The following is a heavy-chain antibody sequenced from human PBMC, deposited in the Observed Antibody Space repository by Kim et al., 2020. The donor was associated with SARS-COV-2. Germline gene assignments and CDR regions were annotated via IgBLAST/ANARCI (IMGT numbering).Heavy chain of an antibody. D-gene: IGHD1-26*01. CDR3: ARDSSVGATYY. CDR1: GFTVSSNY. V-gene: IGHV3-53*01. CDR2: IYSGGST. J-gene: IGHJ4*02. Sequence: GGSLRLSCAASGFTVSSNYMSWVRQAPGKGLEWVSVIYSGGSTYYAVSVKGRFTISRDNSKNTLYLQMNSLRAEDTAVYYCARDSSVGATYYWGQGTLVTVSS.